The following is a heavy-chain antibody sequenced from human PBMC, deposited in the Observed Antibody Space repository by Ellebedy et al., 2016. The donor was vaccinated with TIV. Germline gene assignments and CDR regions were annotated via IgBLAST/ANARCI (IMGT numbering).Heavy chain of an antibody. V-gene: IGHV1-46*01. CDR1: GYTFTGYY. J-gene: IGHJ3*02. CDR2: INPSDSDT. D-gene: IGHD3-10*01. CDR3: ARDKGDKSLARGVIDAFDI. Sequence: ASVKVSXXASGYTFTGYYMHWVRQAPGQGLEWLGMINPSDSDTTYAQKFQGRVTMTRKKSTGTVYMELSSLRSEDTALYFCARDKGDKSLARGVIDAFDIWGLGTLVTVSS.